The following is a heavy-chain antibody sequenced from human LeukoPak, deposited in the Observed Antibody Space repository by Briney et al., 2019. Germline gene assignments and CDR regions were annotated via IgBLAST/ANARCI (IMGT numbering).Heavy chain of an antibody. CDR1: GFSFTTYG. V-gene: IGHV3-30*18. CDR2: ISYDGRNQ. CDR3: VKDRTINGRSSPFDS. J-gene: IGHJ4*02. Sequence: GGSLRLSCAASGFSFTTYGMHWVRQALLKGLEWLAAISYDGRNQNYADSVKGRFTIFRDNSQNTLYLQMNSLRAEDTALYYCVKDRTINGRSSPFDSWGQGTLVTVSS. D-gene: IGHD1-26*01.